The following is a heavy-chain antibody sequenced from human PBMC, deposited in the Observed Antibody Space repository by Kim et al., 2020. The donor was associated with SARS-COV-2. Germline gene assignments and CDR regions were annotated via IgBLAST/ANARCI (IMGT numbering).Heavy chain of an antibody. D-gene: IGHD3-9*01. J-gene: IGHJ6*02. CDR1: GFTFGDYA. CDR2: ISWNSGSI. CDR3: AKDYYYDILTQWVYPYYYGMDV. Sequence: GGSLRLSCAASGFTFGDYAMHWVRQAPGKGLEWVSGISWNSGSIGYADSVKGRFTISRDNAKNSLYLQMNSLRAEDTALYYCAKDYYYDILTQWVYPYYYGMDVWGQGTTVTVSS. V-gene: IGHV3-9*01.